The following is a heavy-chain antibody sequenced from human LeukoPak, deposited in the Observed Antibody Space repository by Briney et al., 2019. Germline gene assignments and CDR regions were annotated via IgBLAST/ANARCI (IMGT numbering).Heavy chain of an antibody. CDR2: ISSSGSTI. CDR1: GFTFSSYE. CDR3: ASRIVGTPDYFDY. V-gene: IGHV3-48*03. Sequence: GGSLRLSCAASGFTFSSYEMNWVRQAPGKGLEWVSYISSSGSTIYYADSVKGRFTISKDNAKNSLYLQMNSLRVEDTAVYYCASRIVGTPDYFDYWGQGTLVTVSS. D-gene: IGHD1-26*01. J-gene: IGHJ4*02.